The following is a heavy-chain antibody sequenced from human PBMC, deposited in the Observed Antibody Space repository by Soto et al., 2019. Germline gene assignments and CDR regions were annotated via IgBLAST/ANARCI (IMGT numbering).Heavy chain of an antibody. CDR3: AKTSTGYYGDQADFDY. CDR2: ISYYGSNK. CDR1: GCTFSSYG. V-gene: IGHV3-30*18. D-gene: IGHD4-17*01. Sequence: GCLRRSCAASGCTFSSYGMHWVRKAPGKGLEWVAGISYYGSNKYYADSVKGRFTISRDNSKNTLYLQMNSLRAEDTAVYYCAKTSTGYYGDQADFDYWGQGTLVTVSS. J-gene: IGHJ4*02.